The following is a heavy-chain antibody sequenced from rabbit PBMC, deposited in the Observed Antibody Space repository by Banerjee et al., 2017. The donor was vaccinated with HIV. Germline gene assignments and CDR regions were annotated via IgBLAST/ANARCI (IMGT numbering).Heavy chain of an antibody. CDR1: GFSFSDREV. D-gene: IGHD8-1*01. J-gene: IGHJ6*01. Sequence: QSLEESGGGLVQPGGSLTLSCRASGFSFSDREVMCWVRQAPGKGLQWIACINAYTAKPVYATWAKGRFTISRTSSTTVTLQMTSLTAADTATYFCARDTGSSFSSYGMDLWGQGTLVTVS. CDR2: INAYTAKP. CDR3: ARDTGSSFSSYGMDL. V-gene: IGHV1S40*01.